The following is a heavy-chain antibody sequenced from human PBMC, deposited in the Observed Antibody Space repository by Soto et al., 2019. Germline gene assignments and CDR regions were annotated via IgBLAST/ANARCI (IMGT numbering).Heavy chain of an antibody. CDR2: IFYSGST. J-gene: IGHJ4*02. D-gene: IGHD3-10*01. Sequence: SETLSLTCTVSGGSISSSNYYWGWIRQPPGKGLEWIGSIFYSGSTYYNTSLKSRVTIFVDTSKIQFSLRLSSVTVAVTAVYYCARISSSGIHWGQGTLVTVSS. CDR3: ARISSSGIH. V-gene: IGHV4-39*01. CDR1: GGSISSSNYY.